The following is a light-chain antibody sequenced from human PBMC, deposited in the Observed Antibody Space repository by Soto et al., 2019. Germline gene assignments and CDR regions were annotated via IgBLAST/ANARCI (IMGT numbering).Light chain of an antibody. Sequence: IVLTQSRGTLSLSPGERATLSCRASQSVSSSYLAWYQQKPGQAPRLLIYGASSRATGIPDRFSGSGSGTDFPLTISRLEPEDFAAYYCQQYGSSPWTFGQGTKVDIK. CDR2: GAS. CDR1: QSVSSSY. CDR3: QQYGSSPWT. V-gene: IGKV3-20*01. J-gene: IGKJ1*01.